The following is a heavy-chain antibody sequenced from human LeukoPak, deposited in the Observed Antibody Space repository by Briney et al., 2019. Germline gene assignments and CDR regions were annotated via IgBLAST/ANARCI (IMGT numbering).Heavy chain of an antibody. CDR1: GGSISSSNW. CDR3: ARDNGRDSSGYPYYYYYGMDV. J-gene: IGHJ6*02. Sequence: PSETLSLTCTVSGGSISSSNWWSWVRQPPGKGLEWIGEIYHSGSTNYNPSLKSRVTISVDKSKNQFSLKLSSVTAADTAVYYCARDNGRDSSGYPYYYYYGMDVWGQGTTVTVSS. D-gene: IGHD3-22*01. CDR2: IYHSGST. V-gene: IGHV4-4*02.